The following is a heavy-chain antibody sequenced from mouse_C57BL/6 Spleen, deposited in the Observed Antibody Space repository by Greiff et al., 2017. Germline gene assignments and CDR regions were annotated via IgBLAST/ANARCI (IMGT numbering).Heavy chain of an antibody. V-gene: IGHV8-8*01. Sequence: QVTLKVSGPGILQPSQTLSLTCSFSGFSLSTFGMGVGWIRQPSGKGLEWLAHIWWGDDKYYNPALKSRLTISKDTSKNQVFLKIANVDTAATATYYGARPYYYGSSYWYFDVWGTGTTVTVSS. D-gene: IGHD1-1*01. CDR2: IWWGDDK. CDR1: GFSLSTFGMG. J-gene: IGHJ1*03. CDR3: ARPYYYGSSYWYFDV.